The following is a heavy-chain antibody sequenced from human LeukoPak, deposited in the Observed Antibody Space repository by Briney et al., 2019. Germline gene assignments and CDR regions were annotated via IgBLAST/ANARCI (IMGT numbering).Heavy chain of an antibody. D-gene: IGHD6-13*01. CDR2: ISAYNGDT. V-gene: IGHV1-18*01. J-gene: IGHJ4*02. CDR3: AREEAAAGTRYDY. Sequence: GSVKVSCKASGYTFTSYGISCVRRAAGQGVEGMGWISAYNGDTNYAQKLQGRVTMNTDTSTSTAYMELRSLRSDDTAVYYCAREEAAAGTRYDYWGQGTLVTVSS. CDR1: GYTFTSYG.